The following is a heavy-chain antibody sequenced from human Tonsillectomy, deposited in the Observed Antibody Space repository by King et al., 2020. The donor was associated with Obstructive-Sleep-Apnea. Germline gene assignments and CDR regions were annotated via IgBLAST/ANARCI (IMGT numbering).Heavy chain of an antibody. CDR1: GDSFTSYW. D-gene: IGHD4-17*01. Sequence: QLVQSGAEGKKHGESLKISCKGSGDSFTSYWIGCVRQMPGKGLECMGCISPVDSDTRYNPSFQGQVTISADKSISTAYLQWISLKASDTAMYYCARLSVTIDYWGQGTLVTVPS. V-gene: IGHV5-51*01. J-gene: IGHJ4*02. CDR3: ARLSVTIDY. CDR2: ISPVDSDT.